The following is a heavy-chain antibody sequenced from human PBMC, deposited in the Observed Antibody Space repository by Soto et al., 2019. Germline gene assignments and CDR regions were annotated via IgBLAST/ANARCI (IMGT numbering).Heavy chain of an antibody. Sequence: EVQLLESGGDLVQPGGSLRLSCVASGITFGSRAMSWVRQAPGEGLEWVSSISSSSSYIYYADSVKGRFTISRDNAKNSLYLQMNSLRAEDTAVYYCARVRYLDYWGQGTLVTVSS. V-gene: IGHV3-21*01. D-gene: IGHD1-1*01. CDR1: GITFGSRA. CDR3: ARVRYLDY. CDR2: ISSSSSYI. J-gene: IGHJ4*02.